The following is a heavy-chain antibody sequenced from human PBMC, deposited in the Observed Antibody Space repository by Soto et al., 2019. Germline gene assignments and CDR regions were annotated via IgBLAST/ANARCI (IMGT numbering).Heavy chain of an antibody. CDR3: ARDYSGASTFDY. Sequence: WIWIRQPPGKGLEWIGYIYYSGGTNYNPSLKSRVTISIDTSKNQFSLKLSSVTAADTAVYYCARDYSGASTFDYWGQGTLVTVSS. V-gene: IGHV4-59*01. D-gene: IGHD6-19*01. J-gene: IGHJ4*02. CDR2: IYYSGGT.